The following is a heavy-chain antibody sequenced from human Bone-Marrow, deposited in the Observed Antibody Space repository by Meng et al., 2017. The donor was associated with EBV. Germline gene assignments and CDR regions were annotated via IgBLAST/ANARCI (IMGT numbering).Heavy chain of an antibody. D-gene: IGHD4-23*01. V-gene: IGHV3-15*05. Sequence: QLVESGGGLVKPGGSLRLSCAAAGVPFNNAWMNWVRQAPGKGLEWVGRIKTKTEGATTDFAAPVKGRFTISRDDSKNTLYLQMNSLKTEDTAVYYCNTDRLVTGQRPFDFWGQGTLVTVSS. CDR1: GVPFNNAW. J-gene: IGHJ4*02. CDR2: IKTKTEGATT. CDR3: NTDRLVTGQRPFDF.